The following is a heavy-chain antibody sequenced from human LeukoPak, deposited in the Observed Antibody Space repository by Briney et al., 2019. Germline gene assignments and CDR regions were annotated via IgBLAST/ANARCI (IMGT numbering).Heavy chain of an antibody. D-gene: IGHD3-22*01. CDR1: GGSISSYY. J-gene: IGHJ3*02. Sequence: PSETLSLTCTVSGGSISSYYWSWIRQPPGKGLEWIGDIYYSGSTNYNPSLKSRVTISVVTSMNQFSLKLSSVTAADTAVYYCARDRYYDSSGYHDAFDIWGQGTMVTVSS. V-gene: IGHV4-59*01. CDR2: IYYSGST. CDR3: ARDRYYDSSGYHDAFDI.